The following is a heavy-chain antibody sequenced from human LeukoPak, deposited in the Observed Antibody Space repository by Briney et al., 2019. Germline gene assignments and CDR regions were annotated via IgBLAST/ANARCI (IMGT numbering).Heavy chain of an antibody. CDR3: ARNYYGSGSFYVHN. V-gene: IGHV4-30-4*08. D-gene: IGHD3-10*01. CDR2: IYYSGST. CDR1: DGSISSGDYY. Sequence: SQTLSLTCTVSDGSISSGDYYWSWIRQPPGKGLEWIGYIYYSGSTYYNPSLKSRVTISVDTSKNQFSLKLTSVTAADTALYYCARNYYGSGSFYVHNWGQGTLVTVSS. J-gene: IGHJ4*02.